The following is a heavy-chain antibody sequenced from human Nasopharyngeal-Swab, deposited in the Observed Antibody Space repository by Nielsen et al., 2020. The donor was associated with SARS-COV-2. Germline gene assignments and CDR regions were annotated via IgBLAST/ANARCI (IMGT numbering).Heavy chain of an antibody. CDR2: ISSSSSYI. CDR1: GFTFSSYS. Sequence: GGSLRLSCAASGFTFSSYSMNWVRQAPGKGLEWVSSISSSSSYIYYADSVKGRFTISRDNAKNSLYLQMNSLRAEDTAVYYCAKDGTTLYDYVWGSCLHGWFDPWGQGTLVTVSS. D-gene: IGHD3-16*01. CDR3: AKDGTTLYDYVWGSCLHGWFDP. J-gene: IGHJ5*02. V-gene: IGHV3-21*04.